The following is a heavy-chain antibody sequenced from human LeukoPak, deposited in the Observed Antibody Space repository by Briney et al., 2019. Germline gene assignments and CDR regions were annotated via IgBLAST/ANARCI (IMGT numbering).Heavy chain of an antibody. Sequence: ASVKVSCKASGGTFSSYAISWVRQAPGQGLEWMGGIIPIFGTANYAQKFQGRVTITTDESTSTAYMELSSLRSEDTAVYYCARELLSSYYFDYWGQGTLVTVSS. CDR1: GGTFSSYA. J-gene: IGHJ4*02. V-gene: IGHV1-69*05. CDR2: IIPIFGTA. CDR3: ARELLSSYYFDY. D-gene: IGHD2-15*01.